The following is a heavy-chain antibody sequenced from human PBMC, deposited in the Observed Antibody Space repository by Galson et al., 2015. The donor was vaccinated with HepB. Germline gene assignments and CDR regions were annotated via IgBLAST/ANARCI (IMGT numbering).Heavy chain of an antibody. V-gene: IGHV5-10-1*01. D-gene: IGHD6-25*01. Sequence: QSGAEVKKPGESLRISCKGSGYSFTSYWISWVRQMPGKGLEWMGRIDPSDSYTNYSPSFQGHVTISADKSISTAYLQWSSLKASDTAMYYCATTVERGYSSETSEGYWGQGTLVTVSS. CDR3: ATTVERGYSSETSEGY. CDR1: GYSFTSYW. CDR2: IDPSDSYT. J-gene: IGHJ4*02.